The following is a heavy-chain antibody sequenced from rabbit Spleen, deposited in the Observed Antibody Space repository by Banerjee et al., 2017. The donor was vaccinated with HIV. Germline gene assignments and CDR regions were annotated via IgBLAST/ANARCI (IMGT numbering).Heavy chain of an antibody. V-gene: IGHV1S45*01. CDR3: ARVRIYSYYDL. J-gene: IGHJ4*01. CDR1: GFTLSNCW. Sequence: QEQLVESGGGLVTPGGSLTLTCTASGFTLSNCWICWVRQAPGKGLEWIGCIGCGDRVTWYASWVNGRFTISKPSSTTVTLQMTSLTAADTATYTCARVRIYSYYDLWGPGTLVTVS. D-gene: IGHD8-1*01. CDR2: IGCGDRVT.